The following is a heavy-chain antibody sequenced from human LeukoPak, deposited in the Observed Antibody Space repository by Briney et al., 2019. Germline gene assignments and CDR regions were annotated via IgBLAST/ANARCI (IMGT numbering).Heavy chain of an antibody. Sequence: SETLSLTCTVSGGSISSYYWSWIRQPPGKGLEWIGYIYYSGSTNYNPSLKSRVTISVDTSKNQFSLKPSSVTAADTAVYYCARVPLEVTTTYWYFDLWGRGTLVTVSS. CDR1: GGSISSYY. J-gene: IGHJ2*01. V-gene: IGHV4-59*01. CDR2: IYYSGST. D-gene: IGHD4-17*01. CDR3: ARVPLEVTTTYWYFDL.